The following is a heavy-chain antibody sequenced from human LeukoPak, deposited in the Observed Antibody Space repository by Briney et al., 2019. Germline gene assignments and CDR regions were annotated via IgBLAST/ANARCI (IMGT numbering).Heavy chain of an antibody. CDR1: GGSFSGYY. Sequence: SETLSLTCAVYGGSFSGYYWSWIRQPPGKGLEWIGEINHSGSTNYNPSLKSRVTISVDTSKNQFSLKLSSVTAADTAVYYCARGLIFRSYYYGSGGRMLDYWGQGTLVTVSS. CDR2: INHSGST. CDR3: ARGLIFRSYYYGSGGRMLDY. V-gene: IGHV4-34*01. D-gene: IGHD3-10*01. J-gene: IGHJ4*02.